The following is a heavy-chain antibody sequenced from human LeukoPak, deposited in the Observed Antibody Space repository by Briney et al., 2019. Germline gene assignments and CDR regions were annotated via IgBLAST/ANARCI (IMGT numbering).Heavy chain of an antibody. CDR3: AKFGGDFWSGFDTINGMDV. V-gene: IGHV3-23*01. CDR2: ISGSGETT. D-gene: IGHD3-3*01. CDR1: RFYFTSFA. Sequence: PGGSLRLSCAASRFYFTSFAMAWVRQAPGKGLEWVSAISGSGETTCYTESVKGRFIISRDNSNQILSLQMNSLRADDTAVYYCAKFGGDFWSGFDTINGMDVWGQGSVVNVS. J-gene: IGHJ6*02.